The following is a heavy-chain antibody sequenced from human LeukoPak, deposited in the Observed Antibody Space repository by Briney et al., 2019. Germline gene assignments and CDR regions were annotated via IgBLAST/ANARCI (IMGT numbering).Heavy chain of an antibody. D-gene: IGHD3-9*01. V-gene: IGHV3-11*06. CDR3: ASLRTNYDILTGPFDY. J-gene: IGHJ4*02. CDR1: GFTFSDYY. Sequence: GGSLRLSCAASGFTFSDYYMSWIRQAPGKGLEWVSYISSSSSYTNYADSVKGRFTISRDNAKNSLYLQMNSLRAEDTAVYYCASLRTNYDILTGPFDYWGRGTLVTVSS. CDR2: ISSSSSYT.